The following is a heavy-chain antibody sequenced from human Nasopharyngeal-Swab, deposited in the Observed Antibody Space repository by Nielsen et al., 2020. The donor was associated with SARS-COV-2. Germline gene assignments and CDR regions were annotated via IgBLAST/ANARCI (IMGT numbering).Heavy chain of an antibody. V-gene: IGHV1-3*01. CDR3: ARDLGGYYYYMDV. J-gene: IGHJ6*03. D-gene: IGHD3-16*01. Sequence: WVRQAPGQRLEWMRWINPGNGNTKYSQEFQGRVTITRDTPASTAYMELSSLRSEDTAIYYCARDLGGYYYYMDVWGKGTTVTVSS. CDR2: INPGNGNT.